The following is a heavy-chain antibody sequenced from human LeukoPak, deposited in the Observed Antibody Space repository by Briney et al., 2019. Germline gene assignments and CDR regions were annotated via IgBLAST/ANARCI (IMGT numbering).Heavy chain of an antibody. V-gene: IGHV3-48*01. J-gene: IGHJ4*02. CDR3: VKSIVAGTGIFDS. CDR1: GFIFSGYS. CDR2: ISSSGSTI. Sequence: GGSLRLSCAASGFIFSGYSINWVRQAPGKGLEWVSYISSSGSTIYYADSVKDRFTVSRDNSKNTLYLQMDSLRVDDTAVFYCVKSIVAGTGIFDSWGQGTLVTVSS. D-gene: IGHD1-26*01.